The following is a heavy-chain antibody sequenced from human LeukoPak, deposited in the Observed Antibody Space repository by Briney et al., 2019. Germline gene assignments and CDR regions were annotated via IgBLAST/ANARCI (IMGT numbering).Heavy chain of an antibody. CDR3: AKHADFEDYGDYSDYYYMDV. D-gene: IGHD4-17*01. CDR1: GFTFSSYG. CDR2: IRYDGSNK. J-gene: IGHJ6*03. V-gene: IGHV3-30*02. Sequence: GGSLRLSCAASGFTFSSYGMHWVRQAPGKGLEWVAFIRYDGSNKYYADSVKGRFTISRDNSKNTLYLQMNSLRAEDTAVYYCAKHADFEDYGDYSDYYYMDVWGKGTTVTVSS.